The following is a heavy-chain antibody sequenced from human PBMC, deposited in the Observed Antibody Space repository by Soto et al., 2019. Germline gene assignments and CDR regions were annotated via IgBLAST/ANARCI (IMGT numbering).Heavy chain of an antibody. CDR2: IYDSGST. D-gene: IGHD3-10*01. V-gene: IGHV4-59*08. J-gene: IGHJ6*02. CDR1: GGSISNYY. CDR3: ARQVYGSGADYGMDV. Sequence: SETLSLTCTVSGGSISNYYWSWIRQPPGKGLECIGYIYDSGSTNYNPSLKSRVTLSMDTSKNQLSLRLSSVTAADTAVYYCARQVYGSGADYGMDVWGQGTTVTVSS.